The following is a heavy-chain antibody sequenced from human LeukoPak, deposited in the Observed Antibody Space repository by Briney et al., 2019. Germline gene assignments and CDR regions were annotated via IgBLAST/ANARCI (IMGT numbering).Heavy chain of an antibody. Sequence: PGGSLRLSCAASGFTFDDYAMHWVRQAPGKGLEWVSGISWNSGSVGYADSVKGRFTISRDNAKNSLYLQMISLRAEDTALYYCAKDNGYNFDYWGQGTLVTVSS. CDR2: ISWNSGSV. D-gene: IGHD5-18*01. V-gene: IGHV3-9*01. CDR3: AKDNGYNFDY. CDR1: GFTFDDYA. J-gene: IGHJ4*02.